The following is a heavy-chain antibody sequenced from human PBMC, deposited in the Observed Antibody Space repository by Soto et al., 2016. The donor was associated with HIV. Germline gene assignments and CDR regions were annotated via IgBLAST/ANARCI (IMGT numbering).Heavy chain of an antibody. Sequence: EVQLVESGGGLVKPGGSLRLSCAASGFSFSTYTMNWVXQAPGKGLEWVSSISSSYSYIYYADSVRGRFTLSRDNAKNSLYLQMNSLRAEDTAVYYCARGPQLGYFDNWGQGTLVTVSS. V-gene: IGHV3-21*01. CDR2: ISSSYSYI. CDR1: GFSFSTYT. J-gene: IGHJ4*02. CDR3: ARGPQLGYFDN. D-gene: IGHD1-1*01.